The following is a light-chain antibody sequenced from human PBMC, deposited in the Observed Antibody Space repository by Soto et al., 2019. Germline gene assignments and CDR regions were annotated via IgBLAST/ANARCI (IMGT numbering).Light chain of an antibody. V-gene: IGLV2-14*01. CDR2: EVS. J-gene: IGLJ1*01. CDR3: SSYTSSTFYV. Sequence: QSVLTQPASVSGSPGQSITISRTGTSSDVGGYNYVSWYQQHPGKAPKLMIYEVSNRPSGVSNRSSGSKSGNTASLTISGLQAEDEADYYCSSYTSSTFYVFGTGTKATVL. CDR1: SSDVGGYNY.